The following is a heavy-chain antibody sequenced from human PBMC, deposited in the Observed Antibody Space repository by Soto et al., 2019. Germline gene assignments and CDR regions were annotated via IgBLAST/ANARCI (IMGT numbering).Heavy chain of an antibody. Sequence: SETLSLTCTVSGGSISSYYWSWIRQPPGKGLEWIGYIYYSGSTNYNPSLKSRVTISVDTSKNQFSLKLGSVTAADTAVYYCAMTTYGDYGYYYYMDVWGKGTTVTVSS. CDR1: GGSISSYY. CDR3: AMTTYGDYGYYYYMDV. J-gene: IGHJ6*03. D-gene: IGHD4-17*01. CDR2: IYYSGST. V-gene: IGHV4-59*08.